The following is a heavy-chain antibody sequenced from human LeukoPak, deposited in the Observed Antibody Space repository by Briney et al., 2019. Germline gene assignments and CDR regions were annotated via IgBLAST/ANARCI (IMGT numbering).Heavy chain of an antibody. CDR1: GFTFSSYW. CDR3: AFSADSSGYSTMDFDY. V-gene: IGHV3-7*03. Sequence: GGSLRLSCAASGFTFSSYWMSWVRQAPGKGLEWVANIKQDGSEKYYVDSVKGRFTISRDNAKNSLYLQMNSLRAEDTAVYYCAFSADSSGYSTMDFDYWGQGTLVTVSS. CDR2: IKQDGSEK. D-gene: IGHD3-22*01. J-gene: IGHJ4*02.